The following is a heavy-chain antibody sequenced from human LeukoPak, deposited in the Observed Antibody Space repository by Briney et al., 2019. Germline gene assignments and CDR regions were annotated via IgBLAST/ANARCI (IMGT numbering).Heavy chain of an antibody. V-gene: IGHV5-51*01. CDR2: IYPGDSDT. CDR3: ARLDCSGGSCYHPFDY. Sequence: GESLKISCQVSGYSFTSYWIGWVRQMPGKGLEWMGIIYPGDSDTRYSPSFQGQVTISADKSISTAYLQWSSLKASDTAMYYCARLDCSGGSCYHPFDYWGQGTLVTVSS. D-gene: IGHD2-15*01. CDR1: GYSFTSYW. J-gene: IGHJ4*02.